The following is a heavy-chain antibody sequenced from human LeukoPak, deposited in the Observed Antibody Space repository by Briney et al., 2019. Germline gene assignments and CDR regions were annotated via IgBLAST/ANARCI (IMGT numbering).Heavy chain of an antibody. CDR3: ARGLNLLRYFAL. V-gene: IGHV4-34*01. CDR1: GGSFSGYY. CDR2: INHSGST. J-gene: IGHJ4*02. Sequence: SETLSLTCAVYGGSFSGYYWSWIRQPPGKGLEWIGEINHSGSTNYNPSLKSRVTISVDTSKNQFSLKLSSVTAADTAVYYCARGLNLLRYFALWGQGTLVTVSS. D-gene: IGHD3-9*01.